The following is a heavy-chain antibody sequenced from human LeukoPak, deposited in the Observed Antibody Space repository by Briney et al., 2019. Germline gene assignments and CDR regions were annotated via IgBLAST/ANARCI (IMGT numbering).Heavy chain of an antibody. J-gene: IGHJ4*02. D-gene: IGHD3-3*01. Sequence: SETLSLTCTVSGGSISSYYWSWIRQPPGKGLEWIGRIYTSGSTNYNPSLKSRVTISVDKSKNQFSLKLSSVTAADTAVYYCARGAPGHYDFWSGYSYFDYWGQGTLVTVSS. CDR3: ARGAPGHYDFWSGYSYFDY. CDR1: GGSISSYY. V-gene: IGHV4-4*07. CDR2: IYTSGST.